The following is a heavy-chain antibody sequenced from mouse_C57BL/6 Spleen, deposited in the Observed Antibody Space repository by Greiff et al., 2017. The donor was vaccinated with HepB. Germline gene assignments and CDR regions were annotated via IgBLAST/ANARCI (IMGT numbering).Heavy chain of an antibody. D-gene: IGHD2-1*01. V-gene: IGHV1-55*01. J-gene: IGHJ1*03. Sequence: QVQLQQPGAELVKPGASVKMSCKASGYTFTSYWITWVKQRPGQGLEWIGDIYPGSGSTNYNEKFKSKATLTVDTSSSTAYMQLSSLTSEDSAVYYCARGGMVRWYFDVWGTGTTVTVSS. CDR2: IYPGSGST. CDR3: ARGGMVRWYFDV. CDR1: GYTFTSYW.